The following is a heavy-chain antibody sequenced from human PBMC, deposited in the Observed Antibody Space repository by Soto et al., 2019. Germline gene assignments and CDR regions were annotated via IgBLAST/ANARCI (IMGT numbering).Heavy chain of an antibody. CDR3: AKDLTRWSATGVDV. CDR2: ITWEGDIT. J-gene: IGHJ6*02. V-gene: IGHV3-43*01. Sequence: EVQLVESGGGVVQPGGSLRLSCAASGFTFDDYTMHWVRQAPGKGLEWVPLITWEGDITYYADSVKGRFTISRDNSKGSLYLQMNSLRTEDTALYYCAKDLTRWSATGVDVWGQGTTVTVSS. D-gene: IGHD2-8*01. CDR1: GFTFDDYT.